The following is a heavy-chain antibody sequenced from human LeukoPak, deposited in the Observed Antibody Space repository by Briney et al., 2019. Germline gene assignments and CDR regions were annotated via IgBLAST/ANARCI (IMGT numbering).Heavy chain of an antibody. V-gene: IGHV4-59*01. CDR1: GGSISSYC. CDR3: AREASGYSSFDY. Sequence: PSETLSLTCTVSGGSISSYCWSWIRQPPGKGLEWIGYIYYSGSTNYNPSLKSRVTISVDTSKNQFSLKLSSVTAADTAVYYCAREASGYSSFDYWGQGTLVTVSS. CDR2: IYYSGST. D-gene: IGHD3-22*01. J-gene: IGHJ4*02.